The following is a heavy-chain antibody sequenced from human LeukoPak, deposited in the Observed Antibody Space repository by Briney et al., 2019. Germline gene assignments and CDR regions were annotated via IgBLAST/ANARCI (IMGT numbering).Heavy chain of an antibody. Sequence: SVKVSCKASGGTFSSYAISWVRQAPGQGLEWMGRIIPIFGIANYAQKFQGRVTITADKSTSTAHMELSSLRSEDTAVYYCARGMLGVTDNWFDPWGQGTLVTVSS. CDR3: ARGMLGVTDNWFDP. CDR2: IIPIFGIA. V-gene: IGHV1-69*04. J-gene: IGHJ5*02. CDR1: GGTFSSYA. D-gene: IGHD3-10*02.